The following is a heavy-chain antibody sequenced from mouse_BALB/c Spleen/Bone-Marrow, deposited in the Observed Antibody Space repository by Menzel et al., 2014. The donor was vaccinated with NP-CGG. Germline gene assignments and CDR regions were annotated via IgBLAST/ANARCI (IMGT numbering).Heavy chain of an antibody. CDR1: GFTFSSYA. D-gene: IGHD1-1*01. V-gene: IGHV5-6-5*01. J-gene: IGHJ3*01. CDR2: ISSGGST. CDR3: ARWYYGSGFAY. Sequence: EVKLVEPGGGLVKPGGSLKLSCAASGFTFSSYAMSWVRQTPEKRLEWVASISSGGSTYYPDSVKGRFTISRDNARNILYLQMSSLRSEDTAMYYCARWYYGSGFAYWGQGTLVTVSA.